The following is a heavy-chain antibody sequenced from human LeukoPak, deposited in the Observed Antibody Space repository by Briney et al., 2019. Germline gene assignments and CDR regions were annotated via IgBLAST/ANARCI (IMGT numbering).Heavy chain of an antibody. Sequence: SETLSLTCAVYGGSFSVYYWTWIRQPPGKGLEWIGEINHRGSTNLNPSLKSRVTISVDTSKNQFSLKLSSVTAADTAVYYCARFGYGSGSYYNWFDPWGQGTLVTVSS. J-gene: IGHJ5*02. CDR1: GGSFSVYY. CDR3: ARFGYGSGSYYNWFDP. D-gene: IGHD3-10*01. V-gene: IGHV4-34*01. CDR2: INHRGST.